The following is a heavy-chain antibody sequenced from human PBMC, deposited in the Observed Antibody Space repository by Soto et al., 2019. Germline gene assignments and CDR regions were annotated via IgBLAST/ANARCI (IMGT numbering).Heavy chain of an antibody. D-gene: IGHD4-17*01. CDR2: IKRDGSDK. J-gene: IGHJ4*02. V-gene: IGHV3-7*01. Sequence: PGGSLRLSCAASGFTFSNYWMSWVRQAPGKGLEWVANIKRDGSDKYYVDSVKGRFIISRDNAKNSMSLQMNSLRAEDTAVYYCARLHGYGDFSVEYWGRGTLVTVSS. CDR3: ARLHGYGDFSVEY. CDR1: GFTFSNYW.